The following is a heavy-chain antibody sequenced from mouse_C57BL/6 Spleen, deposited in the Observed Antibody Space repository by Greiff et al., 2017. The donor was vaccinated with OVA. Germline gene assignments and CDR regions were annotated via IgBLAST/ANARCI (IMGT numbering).Heavy chain of an antibody. V-gene: IGHV1-61*01. CDR1: GYTFTSYW. CDR3: ARSGYSNYVRMDY. J-gene: IGHJ4*01. D-gene: IGHD2-5*01. Sequence: QVQLKQPGAELVRPGSSVKLSCKASGYTFTSYWMDWVKQRPGQGLEWIGNIYPSDSETHYNQKFKDKATLTVDKSSSTAYMQLSSLTSEDSAVYYCARSGYSNYVRMDYWGQGTSVTVSS. CDR2: IYPSDSET.